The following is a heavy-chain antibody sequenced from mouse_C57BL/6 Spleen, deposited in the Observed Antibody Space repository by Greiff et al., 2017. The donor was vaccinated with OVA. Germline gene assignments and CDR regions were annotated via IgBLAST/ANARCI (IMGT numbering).Heavy chain of an antibody. CDR3: ARGYYGSPLYWYFDV. Sequence: VQLVESGAELVKPGASVKISCKASGYAFSSYWMNWVKQRPGKGLEWIGQIYPGDGDTNYNGKFKGKATLTADKSSSTAYMQLSSLTSEDSAVYFCARGYYGSPLYWYFDVWGTGTTVTVSS. CDR2: IYPGDGDT. CDR1: GYAFSSYW. D-gene: IGHD1-1*01. J-gene: IGHJ1*03. V-gene: IGHV1-80*01.